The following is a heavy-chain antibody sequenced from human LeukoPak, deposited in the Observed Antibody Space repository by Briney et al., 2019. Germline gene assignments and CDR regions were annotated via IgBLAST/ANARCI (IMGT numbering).Heavy chain of an antibody. V-gene: IGHV4-31*03. CDR2: IYYSGST. CDR1: GGSISSGNYY. Sequence: SETLSLTCTVSGGSISSGNYYWSWIRQHPGKGLEWIGYIYYSGSTYYNPSLKSRVTISVDTSKNQFSLKLSSVTAADTAVYYCAGLFYYGMDVWGQGTTVTVSS. J-gene: IGHJ6*02. CDR3: AGLFYYGMDV.